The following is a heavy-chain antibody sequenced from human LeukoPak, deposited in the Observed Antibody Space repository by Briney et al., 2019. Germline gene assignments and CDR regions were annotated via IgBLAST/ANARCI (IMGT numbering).Heavy chain of an antibody. CDR3: AVSYRYGELNDY. CDR2: ISGSGGST. CDR1: GFTFSSYG. D-gene: IGHD1-26*01. Sequence: GGSLRLSCAASGFTFSSYGMSWVRQAPGKGLEWVSAISGSGGSTYYADSVKGRFTISRDNSKNTLYLQMNSLRAEDTAVYYCAVSYRYGELNDYWGQGTLVTVSS. J-gene: IGHJ4*02. V-gene: IGHV3-23*01.